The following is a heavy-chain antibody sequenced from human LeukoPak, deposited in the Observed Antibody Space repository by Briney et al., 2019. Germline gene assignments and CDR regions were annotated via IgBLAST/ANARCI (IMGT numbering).Heavy chain of an antibody. D-gene: IGHD3-22*01. CDR2: MNPNSGNT. CDR1: GYTFTSYD. J-gene: IGHJ4*02. CDR3: ARNLPSSGYFSD. V-gene: IGHV1-8*03. Sequence: ASVKVSCKASGYTFTSYDINWVRQATGRGLEWMGWMNPNSGNTGYAQKFQGRVTITRNTSISTAYMELSSLRSEDTAVYYCARNLPSSGYFSDWGQGTLVTVSS.